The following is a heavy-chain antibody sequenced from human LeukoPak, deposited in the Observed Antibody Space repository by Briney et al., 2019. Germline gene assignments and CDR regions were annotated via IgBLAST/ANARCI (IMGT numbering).Heavy chain of an antibody. CDR2: IYYSGTT. D-gene: IGHD6-19*01. V-gene: IGHV4-39*01. CDR1: GDSISSNSYS. CDR3: ARTSTSGWDFDY. J-gene: IGHJ4*02. Sequence: SETLSLTCTVSGDSISSNSYSWGWIRQPPGKGLEWIGSIYYSGTTYYNPSLRSRVTISVDTFKNEFSLKLSSVTAADTAVYYCARTSTSGWDFDYWGQGTLVTVSS.